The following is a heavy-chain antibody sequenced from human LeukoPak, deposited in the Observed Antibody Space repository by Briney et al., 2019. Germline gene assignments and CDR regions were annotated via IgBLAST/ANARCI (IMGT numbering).Heavy chain of an antibody. V-gene: IGHV3-66*01. Sequence: PGGSLRLSCAASGFTVSSNYMSWVRQAPGKGLEWVSVIYSGGSTYYADSVKGRFTIPRDNSKNTLYLQMNSLRAEDTAVYYCARAHDYGDFDAFDIWGQGTMVTVSS. CDR1: GFTVSSNY. J-gene: IGHJ3*02. CDR3: ARAHDYGDFDAFDI. CDR2: IYSGGST. D-gene: IGHD4-17*01.